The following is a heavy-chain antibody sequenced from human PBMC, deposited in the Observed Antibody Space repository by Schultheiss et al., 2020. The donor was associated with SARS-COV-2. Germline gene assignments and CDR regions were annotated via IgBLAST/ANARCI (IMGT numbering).Heavy chain of an antibody. J-gene: IGHJ4*02. V-gene: IGHV3-30*18. Sequence: GGSLRLSCSASGFTFSSYGMHWVRQAPGKGLEWVAVISYDGSNKYYADSVKGRFTISRDNSKNTVYLQMHSLRAEDTALYYCAKISSSWYEVYFDYWGQGTLFTVAS. D-gene: IGHD6-13*01. CDR3: AKISSSWYEVYFDY. CDR2: ISYDGSNK. CDR1: GFTFSSYG.